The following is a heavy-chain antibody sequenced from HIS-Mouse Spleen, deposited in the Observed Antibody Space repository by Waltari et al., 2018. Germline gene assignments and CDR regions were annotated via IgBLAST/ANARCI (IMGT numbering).Heavy chain of an antibody. CDR2: ISYDGVNT. CDR1: GFTFSSYG. CDR3: AKASSGWLDY. J-gene: IGHJ4*02. D-gene: IGHD6-19*01. V-gene: IGHV3-30*18. Sequence: QVQLVESGGGVVQPGRSLRLSCAASGFTFSSYGMHWVRQAPGKGLGWVAVISYDGVNTYYADSVKGRFTISRDNSKNTLYLQMNGLRAEDTAVYYCAKASSGWLDYWGQGTLVTVSS.